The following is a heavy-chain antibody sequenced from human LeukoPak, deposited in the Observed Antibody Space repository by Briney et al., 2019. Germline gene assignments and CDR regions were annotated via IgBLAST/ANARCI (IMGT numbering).Heavy chain of an antibody. CDR3: ARAHGSGGDYFDY. J-gene: IGHJ4*02. V-gene: IGHV4-31*01. CDR2: IYYSGTT. D-gene: IGHD5-12*01. Sequence: SQTLSLTCTVSGGXISSGAYFWSWIRQHPGKGLKWPGCIYYSGTTYYNPSLKSPLTLSKDTSKNHFSLTLSSVTAADTAVYYCARAHGSGGDYFDYWGQGTLVTVSS. CDR1: GGXISSGAYF.